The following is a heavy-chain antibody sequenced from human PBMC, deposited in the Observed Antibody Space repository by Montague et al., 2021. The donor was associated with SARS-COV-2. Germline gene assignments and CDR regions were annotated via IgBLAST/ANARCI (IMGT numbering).Heavy chain of an antibody. CDR2: ITNGRSQT. CDR1: GFSFSAYT. CDR3: TRVVVLRDGFDS. Sequence: SLRLSCAASGFSFSAYTMNWVRQAPGKGLEWLSSITNGRSQTYYADSLQGRFSISRDNAENSLFLQMSSLTAEDTAVYYCTRVVVLRDGFDSWGQGTLVTVSS. V-gene: IGHV3-21*01. J-gene: IGHJ4*02. D-gene: IGHD3-16*01.